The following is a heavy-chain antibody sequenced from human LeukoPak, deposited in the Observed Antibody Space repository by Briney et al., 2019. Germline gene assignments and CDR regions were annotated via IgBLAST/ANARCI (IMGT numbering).Heavy chain of an antibody. CDR2: IKQDGSEI. Sequence: GGSLRLSCAASGFTFSRFWMSWVRQAPGKGLEWVANIKQDGSEIYYLDSVKGRFIISRDNAKNSLYLQMNSLRAEDTAVYYCARDNLLWFGEGGGYNWFDPWGQGTLVTVSS. CDR1: GFTFSRFW. D-gene: IGHD3-10*01. CDR3: ARDNLLWFGEGGGYNWFDP. J-gene: IGHJ5*02. V-gene: IGHV3-7*01.